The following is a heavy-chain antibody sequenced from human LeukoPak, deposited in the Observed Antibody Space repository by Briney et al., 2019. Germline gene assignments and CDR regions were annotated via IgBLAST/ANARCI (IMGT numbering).Heavy chain of an antibody. V-gene: IGHV1-46*01. J-gene: IGHJ4*02. CDR1: GYTFTSNY. CDR3: VRDQEGFDY. Sequence: ASVKVSCKASGYTFTSNYIHWVRQAPGQGLEWMGMIYPRGGSTSYAQKLEGRVTVTRDTSTSPVHMELRGLRSQPTAVYYCVRDQEGFDYWGQGTLVTASS. CDR2: IYPRGGST.